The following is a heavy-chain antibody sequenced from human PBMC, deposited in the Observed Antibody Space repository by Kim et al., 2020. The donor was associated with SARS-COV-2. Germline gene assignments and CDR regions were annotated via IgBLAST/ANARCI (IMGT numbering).Heavy chain of an antibody. D-gene: IGHD3-10*01. V-gene: IGHV3-23*01. CDR3: AKSQPYGSGDKADY. J-gene: IGHJ4*02. Sequence: ADPVKGRFTISRDNSKNTLYLQMNSLRAEDTAVYYCAKSQPYGSGDKADYWGQGTLVTVSS.